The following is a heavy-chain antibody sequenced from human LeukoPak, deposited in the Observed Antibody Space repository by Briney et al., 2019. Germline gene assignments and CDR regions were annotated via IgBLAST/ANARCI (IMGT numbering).Heavy chain of an antibody. CDR2: ISGSGGST. J-gene: IGHJ4*02. D-gene: IGHD6-13*01. Sequence: GGSLRLSCTASEFTFSRYAMSWVRQAPGKGLEWVSAISGSGGSTYYADSVKGRFTISRDNSKNTLYLQMNSLRAEDTAIYYCAKDRPTVYSSSWLHFLDSWGQGTLVTVSS. CDR1: EFTFSRYA. CDR3: AKDRPTVYSSSWLHFLDS. V-gene: IGHV3-23*01.